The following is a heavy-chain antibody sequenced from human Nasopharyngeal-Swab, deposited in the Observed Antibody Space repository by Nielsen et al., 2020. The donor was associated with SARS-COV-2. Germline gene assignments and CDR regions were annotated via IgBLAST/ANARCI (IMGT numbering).Heavy chain of an antibody. Sequence: GGSLSLSCAASGFPFDDYAMHWVRQAPGKGLEWVSLISGDGGSTYYADSVKGRFTISRDNSKNSLYLQMNSLRTEDTALYYCAKDLKGATTDYYYYYYMDVWGKGTTVTVSS. V-gene: IGHV3-43*02. CDR2: ISGDGGST. CDR3: AKDLKGATTDYYYYYYMDV. J-gene: IGHJ6*03. D-gene: IGHD1-26*01. CDR1: GFPFDDYA.